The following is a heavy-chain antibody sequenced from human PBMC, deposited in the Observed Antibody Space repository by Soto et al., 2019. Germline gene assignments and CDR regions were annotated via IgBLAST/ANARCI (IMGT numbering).Heavy chain of an antibody. Sequence: FSCKVSGYTLTELSMHWVRQAPGKGLEWMGGFDPEDGETIYAQKFQGRVTMTEDTSTDTAYMELSSLRSEDTAVYYCATVMHNWNDIPAFDIWGQGTMVTVSS. CDR3: ATVMHNWNDIPAFDI. CDR2: FDPEDGET. CDR1: GYTLTELS. D-gene: IGHD1-20*01. J-gene: IGHJ3*02. V-gene: IGHV1-24*01.